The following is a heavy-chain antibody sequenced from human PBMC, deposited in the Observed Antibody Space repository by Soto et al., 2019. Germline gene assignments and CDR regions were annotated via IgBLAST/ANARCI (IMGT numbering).Heavy chain of an antibody. CDR2: IYYSGST. D-gene: IGHD3-22*01. Sequence: SETLSLTCTVSGGSISSGGYYWSWIRQHPGKGLEWIGYIYYSGSTYYNPSLKSRVTISVDTSKNQFSLKLSSVTAADTAVYYCARSVVITRSGRGAFDIWGQGIMVTVSS. CDR3: ARSVVITRSGRGAFDI. V-gene: IGHV4-31*03. CDR1: GGSISSGGYY. J-gene: IGHJ3*02.